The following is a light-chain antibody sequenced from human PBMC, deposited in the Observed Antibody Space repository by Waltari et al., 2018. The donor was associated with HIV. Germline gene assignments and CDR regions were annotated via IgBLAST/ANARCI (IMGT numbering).Light chain of an antibody. J-gene: IGLJ3*02. CDR2: DIN. CDR1: SSNIGNNY. Sequence: QFVLTQAPSVSAAPGQNVTISSSGTSSNIGNNYVPWYQHFPGTAPKRLIYDINKRPSGIPDRFSGSKSGTSATLAIAGLQTGDEADYYCGTWDSSLSVGLFGGGTKVTVL. V-gene: IGLV1-51*01. CDR3: GTWDSSLSVGL.